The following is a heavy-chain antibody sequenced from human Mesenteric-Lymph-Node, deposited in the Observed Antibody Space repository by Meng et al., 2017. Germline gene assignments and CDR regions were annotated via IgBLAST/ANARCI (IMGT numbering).Heavy chain of an antibody. J-gene: IGHJ5*02. CDR3: AALYYGPRDWFDP. V-gene: IGHV1-2*06. Sequence: ASVKVSCKASGYTFTGYYMHWVRQAPGQGLEWMGRINPNSGGTNYAQNFQGRVTMTRDTSISTAYMELSRLRSDDTAVYYCAALYYGPRDWFDPWGQGTLVTVSS. CDR1: GYTFTGYY. CDR2: INPNSGGT. D-gene: IGHD4-17*01.